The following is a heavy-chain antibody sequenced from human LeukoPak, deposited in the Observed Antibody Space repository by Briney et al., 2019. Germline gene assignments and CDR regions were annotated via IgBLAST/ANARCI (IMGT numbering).Heavy chain of an antibody. D-gene: IGHD5-18*01. CDR2: IIPIFGTA. J-gene: IGHJ4*02. CDR3: ARSRYSYGYLGGGLCDY. V-gene: IGHV1-69*05. Sequence: SVKVSCKASGYTFTGYYMHWVRQAPGQGLEWMGGIIPIFGTANYAQKFQGRVTITTDESTSTAYMELSSLRSEDTAVYYCARSRYSYGYLGGGLCDYWGQGTLVTVSS. CDR1: GYTFTGYY.